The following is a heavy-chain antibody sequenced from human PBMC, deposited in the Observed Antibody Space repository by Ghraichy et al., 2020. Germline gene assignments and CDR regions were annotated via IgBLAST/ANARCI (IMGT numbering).Heavy chain of an antibody. J-gene: IGHJ5*02. CDR3: ARLQHKYSGTDYPNWFDP. V-gene: IGHV1-69*06. CDR2: IVPIFGTA. Sequence: SVKVSCKPSGGTFSSYAVSWVRQAPGQGLEWMGAIVPIFGTASYAQKFQGRVSITADKLSTTAFMELSSLRSEDTAVYYCARLQHKYSGTDYPNWFDPWGQGTLVTVSS. D-gene: IGHD1-26*01. CDR1: GGTFSSYA.